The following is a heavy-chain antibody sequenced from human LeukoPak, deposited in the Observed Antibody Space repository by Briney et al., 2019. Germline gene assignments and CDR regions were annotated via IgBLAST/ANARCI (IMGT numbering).Heavy chain of an antibody. Sequence: SETLSLTCTVSAGSISSSSYYWGWIRQPPGKGLEWIGSIYHSGSTNYNPSLKSRVTISVDKSKNQFSLKLSSVTAADTAVYYCARDLGYCSGGRCDDYWGQGTLVTVSS. D-gene: IGHD2-15*01. CDR3: ARDLGYCSGGRCDDY. J-gene: IGHJ4*02. CDR2: IYHSGST. V-gene: IGHV4-39*07. CDR1: AGSISSSSYY.